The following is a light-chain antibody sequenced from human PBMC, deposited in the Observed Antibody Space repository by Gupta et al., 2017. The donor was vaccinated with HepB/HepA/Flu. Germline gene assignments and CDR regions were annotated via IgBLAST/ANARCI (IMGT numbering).Light chain of an antibody. Sequence: DIQMTQSPSSLSASVGDRVTITRRASQSISSYLNWYQQKPGKAPKLLIYSASSLQSGVPSRFSGSGSCTDFTLTISSLQPEDFAAYYCQQSYSTPHTFGGGTKVEIK. J-gene: IGKJ4*01. CDR1: QSISSY. V-gene: IGKV1-39*01. CDR3: QQSYSTPHT. CDR2: SAS.